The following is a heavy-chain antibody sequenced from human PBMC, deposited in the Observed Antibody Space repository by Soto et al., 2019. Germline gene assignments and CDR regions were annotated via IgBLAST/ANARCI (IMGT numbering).Heavy chain of an antibody. D-gene: IGHD5-18*01. CDR3: ADLRGYSYGYVY. J-gene: IGHJ4*02. CDR2: INHSGST. V-gene: IGHV4-34*01. Sequence: SETLSLTCAVYGGSFSGYYWSWIRQPPGKGLEWIGEINHSGSTNYNPSLKSRVTISVDTSKNQFSLKLSSVTAADTAVYYCADLRGYSYGYVYWGKGTLVTVSS. CDR1: GGSFSGYY.